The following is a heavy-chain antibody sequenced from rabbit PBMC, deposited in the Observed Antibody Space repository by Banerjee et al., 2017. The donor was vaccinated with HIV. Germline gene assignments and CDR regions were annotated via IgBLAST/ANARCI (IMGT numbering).Heavy chain of an antibody. CDR1: GFSFSSSYW. Sequence: QSLEESGGDLVKPGASLTLTCEASGFSFSSSYWICWVRQAPGKGLEWIACIYPDYGSTDYASWVNGRFTISLDKAHNTVFLQVNSLTAADTATYFCARGFTGSSYYTDLWGPGTLVTV. J-gene: IGHJ4*01. V-gene: IGHV1S40*01. D-gene: IGHD8-1*01. CDR2: IYPDYGST. CDR3: ARGFTGSSYYTDL.